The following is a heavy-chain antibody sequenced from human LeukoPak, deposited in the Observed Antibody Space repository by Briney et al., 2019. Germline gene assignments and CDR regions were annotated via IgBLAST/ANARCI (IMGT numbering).Heavy chain of an antibody. J-gene: IGHJ4*02. CDR2: IYGADTI. V-gene: IGHV3-66*01. CDR3: ARGARGAYFDS. D-gene: IGHD4/OR15-4a*01. CDR1: GFAVSGSY. Sequence: GGSLRLSCAASGFAVSGSYMSWVRQVPGKGLEWVSCIYGADTIYYADFVKDRFSISRDSNRNILYLQMNSLRAEDTAVYYCARGARGAYFDSWGQGTLVTVSS.